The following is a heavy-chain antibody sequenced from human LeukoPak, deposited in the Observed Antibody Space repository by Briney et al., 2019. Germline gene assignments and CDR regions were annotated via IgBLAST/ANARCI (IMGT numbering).Heavy chain of an antibody. D-gene: IGHD3-3*01. CDR1: GFTFSSYN. CDR2: ISSSTSTI. J-gene: IGHJ4*02. V-gene: IGHV3-48*04. Sequence: GGSLRLSCAASGFTFSSYNMNWVRQAPGKGLEWVSYISSSTSTIFYADSVKGRFTISRDNAQNSLYLQMNSLRAEDTAVYYCTRGSEWTSGVSDYWGQGTLVTVSS. CDR3: TRGSEWTSGVSDY.